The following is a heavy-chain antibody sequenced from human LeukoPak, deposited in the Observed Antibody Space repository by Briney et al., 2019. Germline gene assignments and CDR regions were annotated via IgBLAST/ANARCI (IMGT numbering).Heavy chain of an antibody. Sequence: GESLKISCKASGYSFNSYWMGWVRQMPGKGLEWMGIIYPGDSETRYSPSVQGRVTMSVDRSFTTSFLEWSSLEASDSGVYFCTRSYCSTGSCSRDYWGQGTLVTVSS. D-gene: IGHD2-15*01. CDR2: IYPGDSET. V-gene: IGHV5-51*01. J-gene: IGHJ4*02. CDR1: GYSFNSYW. CDR3: TRSYCSTGSCSRDY.